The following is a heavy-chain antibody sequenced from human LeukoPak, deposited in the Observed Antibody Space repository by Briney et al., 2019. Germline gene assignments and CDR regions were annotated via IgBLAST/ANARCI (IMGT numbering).Heavy chain of an antibody. J-gene: IGHJ6*02. D-gene: IGHD2-21*02. CDR2: ITNDGSST. V-gene: IGHV3-74*01. CDR3: AREYCGGDCYSFYYGMDV. Sequence: GGSLRLSCAASGFTFNNYWMHWVRQAPGKGLVWVSRITNDGSSTTYADSVKGRFTISRDNAKNSLYLQMNSLRAEDTAVYYCAREYCGGDCYSFYYGMDVWGQGTTVTVSS. CDR1: GFTFNNYW.